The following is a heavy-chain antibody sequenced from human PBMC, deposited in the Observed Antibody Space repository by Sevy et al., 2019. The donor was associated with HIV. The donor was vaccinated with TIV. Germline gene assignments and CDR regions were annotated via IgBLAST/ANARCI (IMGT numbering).Heavy chain of an antibody. CDR1: GGSISSYY. CDR2: IYYSGST. CDR3: ARVGYCSGGSCYSGLYNY. Sequence: SETLSLTCTVSGGSISSYYWSWIRQPPGKGLEWIGYIYYSGSTNYNPSLKSRVTISVDTSKNQFSLRLSSVTAADTAGYYWARVGYCSGGSCYSGLYNYWGQGTLVTVSS. D-gene: IGHD2-15*01. J-gene: IGHJ4*02. V-gene: IGHV4-59*01.